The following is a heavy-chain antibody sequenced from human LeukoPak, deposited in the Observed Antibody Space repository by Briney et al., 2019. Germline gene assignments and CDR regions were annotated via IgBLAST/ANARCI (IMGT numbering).Heavy chain of an antibody. CDR1: GFTFDDYG. J-gene: IGHJ6*03. CDR3: AKVSPTDSDYMDV. V-gene: IGHV3-43D*03. D-gene: IGHD5-18*01. CDR2: INWNGGST. Sequence: GGSLRLSCAASGFTFDDYGMSWVRQAPGKGLEWVSGINWNGGSTYYADSVKGRFTISRDNSKNSLYLQMNSLRAEDTALYYCAKVSPTDSDYMDVWGKGTTVTVSS.